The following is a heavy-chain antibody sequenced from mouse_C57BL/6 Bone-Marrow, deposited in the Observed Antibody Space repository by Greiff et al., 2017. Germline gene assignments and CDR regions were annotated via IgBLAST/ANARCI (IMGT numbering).Heavy chain of an antibody. CDR2: IDPENGDT. J-gene: IGHJ4*01. Sequence: EVQLQQSGAELVRPGASVKLSCTASGFNIKDDYMHWVKQRPEQGLEWIGWIDPENGDTEYASKFQGKATITADTSSNTAYLQLRSLTSEDTAVYYCTTTTVVATHYYAMDYWGQGTSVTVSS. CDR1: GFNIKDDY. V-gene: IGHV14-4*01. D-gene: IGHD1-1*01. CDR3: TTTTVVATHYYAMDY.